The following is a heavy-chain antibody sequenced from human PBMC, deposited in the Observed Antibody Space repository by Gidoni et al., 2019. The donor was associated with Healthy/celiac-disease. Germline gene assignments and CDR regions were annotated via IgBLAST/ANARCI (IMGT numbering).Heavy chain of an antibody. CDR3: ARATGDSGSGTSDY. Sequence: VQLVESGGGLVKPRGPLRLSCGASRFPSSSDSMNWVRQAPGKGREWVSSISSSSSYIYYADSVKGQVNISRDNAKNSMYQQMNSRRDEDTAVYYWARATGDSGSGTSDYWGQGTLVTVSS. J-gene: IGHJ4*02. CDR1: RFPSSSDS. CDR2: ISSSSSYI. V-gene: IGHV3-21*01. D-gene: IGHD6-13*01.